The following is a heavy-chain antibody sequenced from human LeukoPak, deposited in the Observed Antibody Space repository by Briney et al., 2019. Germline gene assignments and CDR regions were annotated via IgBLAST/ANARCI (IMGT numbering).Heavy chain of an antibody. D-gene: IGHD6-13*01. J-gene: IGHJ5*02. CDR2: IYYSGST. CDR3: AHGVAAAGICSGWFDP. V-gene: IGHV4-39*07. Sequence: SETLSLTCTVSGGSISSSSYYWGWIRQPPGKGLEWIGSIYYSGSTYYNPSLKSRVTISVDTSKNQFSLKLSSVTAADTAVYYCAHGVAAAGICSGWFDPWGQGTLVTVSS. CDR1: GGSISSSSYY.